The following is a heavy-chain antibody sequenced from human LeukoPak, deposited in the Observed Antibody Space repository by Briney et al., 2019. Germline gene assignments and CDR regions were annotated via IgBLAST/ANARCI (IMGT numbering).Heavy chain of an antibody. Sequence: PSETLSLTCTVSGGSISSYYWSWIRQPAGKGLEWIGRIYTSGTTSYNPSLKSRVTMSVDTSKNQFSLRLSSVTAADTAVYYCAMLSSGTTIDYWGQGTLVTFSS. J-gene: IGHJ4*02. CDR2: IYTSGTT. D-gene: IGHD3-10*01. V-gene: IGHV4-4*07. CDR1: GGSISSYY. CDR3: AMLSSGTTIDY.